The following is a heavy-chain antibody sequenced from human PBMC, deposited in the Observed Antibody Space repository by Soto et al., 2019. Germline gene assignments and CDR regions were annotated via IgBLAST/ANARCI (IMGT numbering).Heavy chain of an antibody. CDR2: VYHSGRA. D-gene: IGHD2-21*02. J-gene: IGHJ3*02. CDR1: GGSITSRDIY. Sequence: TWETLSLTCTVSGGSITSRDIYWGWIRQSPGKGLECIGTVYHSGRAYYNPSLRSRVTMSVDTSKNEFSVNLNFVTAADTAVYYCARLIPYCGGDCYSVGAFEIWGQGTMVTVSS. CDR3: ARLIPYCGGDCYSVGAFEI. V-gene: IGHV4-39*01.